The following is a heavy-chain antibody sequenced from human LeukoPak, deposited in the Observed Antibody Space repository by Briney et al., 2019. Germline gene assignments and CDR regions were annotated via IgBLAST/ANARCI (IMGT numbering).Heavy chain of an antibody. V-gene: IGHV3-11*01. J-gene: IGHJ4*02. CDR3: GTHAGRTGSDD. CDR1: GFIFSGYH. CDR2: ISGSGSDI. D-gene: IGHD3/OR15-3a*01. Sequence: GGSLRLSCATSGFIFSGYHMSWIRQAPGKGLEWVSYISGSGSDISYADSVKGRFTISRDNAKDSLYLQMNSLRAEDTAVYYCGTHAGRTGSDDWGQGTLVTVSS.